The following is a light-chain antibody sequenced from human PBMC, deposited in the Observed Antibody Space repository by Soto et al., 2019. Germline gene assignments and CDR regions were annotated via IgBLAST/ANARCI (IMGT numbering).Light chain of an antibody. CDR1: HDINNY. J-gene: IGKJ5*01. Sequence: DIQMTQSPSSLSASVGDRVSITCRASHDINNYLAWFQQKPGKAPKCLISAASNVRSGVPSKFSGSGSGTDFTLTISSLQPEDSATYYCQQYNSYPITFGQGTRLEIK. V-gene: IGKV1-16*02. CDR2: AAS. CDR3: QQYNSYPIT.